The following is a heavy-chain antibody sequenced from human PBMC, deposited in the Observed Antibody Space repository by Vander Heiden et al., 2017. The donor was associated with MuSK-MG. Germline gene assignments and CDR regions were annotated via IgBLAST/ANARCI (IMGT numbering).Heavy chain of an antibody. CDR3: ARGQGSGSYLPETRSYWYFDL. D-gene: IGHD3-10*01. V-gene: IGHV4-34*01. CDR1: GGAFSCDY. Sequence: QVQLQQWGAGLLKPSETPSHTCAVYGGAFSCDYWSGLRQPPGKGRVWIGEINHSGSTTYNPSLKSRVTISVDTSKNQFSLKLSSVTAADTAVYYCARGQGSGSYLPETRSYWYFDLWGRGTLVTVSS. J-gene: IGHJ2*01. CDR2: INHSGST.